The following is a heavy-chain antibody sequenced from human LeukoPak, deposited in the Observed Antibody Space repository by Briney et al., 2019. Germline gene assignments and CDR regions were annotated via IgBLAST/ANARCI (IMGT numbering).Heavy chain of an antibody. CDR2: IDPSDSYT. D-gene: IGHD2-2*01. CDR3: AGSACSSTSCYVFFDY. J-gene: IGHJ4*02. Sequence: GESLKISCKGSGCSFTSYWISWVGQMPGKGLEWMGRIDPSDSYTNYSPSFQGHVTISADKSISTAYLQWSSLKASDTAMYYCAGSACSSTSCYVFFDYWGQGTLVTVSS. V-gene: IGHV5-10-1*01. CDR1: GCSFTSYW.